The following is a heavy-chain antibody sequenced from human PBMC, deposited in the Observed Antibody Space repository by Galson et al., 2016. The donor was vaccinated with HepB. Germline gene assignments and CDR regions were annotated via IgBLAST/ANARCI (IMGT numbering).Heavy chain of an antibody. V-gene: IGHV4-4*02. CDR1: GASINSSNW. D-gene: IGHD2-2*01. CDR3: ARAAIIPGARMVFDP. Sequence: SETLSLTCAVSGASINSSNWWTWVRHVPGKGLEWIGEIYHTGTSNNNPSLSSRFTLSVDKSRNQFSLNLTSVTAADTAVYYCARAAIIPGARMVFDPWGQGILVTVSS. J-gene: IGHJ5*02. CDR2: IYHTGTS.